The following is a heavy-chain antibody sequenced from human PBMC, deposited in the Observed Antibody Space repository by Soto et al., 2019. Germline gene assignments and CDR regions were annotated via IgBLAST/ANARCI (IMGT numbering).Heavy chain of an antibody. CDR2: VSPGEIT. CDR1: GASIITYF. CDR3: ASEGRNYYNGMDV. J-gene: IGHJ6*02. Sequence: PSETLSLTCSVSGASIITYFWSWVRQPAGKGLEWIGRVSPGEITKYNPSLKSRVSMSVDMSKNQFSLELTSVTAADTAVYYCASEGRNYYNGMDVWGPGTSVTVSS. D-gene: IGHD3-10*01. V-gene: IGHV4-4*07.